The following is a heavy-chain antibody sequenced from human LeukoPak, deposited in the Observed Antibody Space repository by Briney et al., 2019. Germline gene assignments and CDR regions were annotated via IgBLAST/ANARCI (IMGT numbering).Heavy chain of an antibody. V-gene: IGHV4-61*02. Sequence: PSQTLSLTCTVSGGPISRDSFYWSWIRQSAGKGLEWIGRIHTSESTDYNPSLKSRVTISIDTSKNQFSLKLSSVTAADTAVYYCARASIGYYDISGHFDNWGQGTLVTVSS. J-gene: IGHJ4*02. CDR2: IHTSEST. D-gene: IGHD3-22*01. CDR1: GGPISRDSFY. CDR3: ARASIGYYDISGHFDN.